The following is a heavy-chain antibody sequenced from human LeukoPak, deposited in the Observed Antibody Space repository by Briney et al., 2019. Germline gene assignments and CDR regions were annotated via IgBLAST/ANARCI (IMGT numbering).Heavy chain of an antibody. D-gene: IGHD3-3*01. CDR3: ARGTYLNPYYDFCSGYPSPWFDP. CDR1: GGSISSYY. CDR2: IYYSGST. Sequence: SETLSLTCTVSGGSISSYYWTWIRQPPGKGLEWIGYIYYSGSTYYNPSLKSRVTISVDTSKNQFSLKLSSVTAADTAVYYCARGTYLNPYYDFCSGYPSPWFDPWGQGTLVTVSS. V-gene: IGHV4-59*08. J-gene: IGHJ5*02.